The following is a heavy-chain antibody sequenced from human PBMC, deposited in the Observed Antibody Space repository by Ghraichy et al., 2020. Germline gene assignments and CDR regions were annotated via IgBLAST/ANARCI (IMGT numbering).Heavy chain of an antibody. CDR3: ALIPERHREIDY. D-gene: IGHD1-26*01. CDR2: IYWNDDK. CDR1: GFSLSTSGVG. Sequence: SGPTLVKPTQTLTLTCTFSGFSLSTSGVGVGWIRQPPGKALEWLALIYWNDDKRYSPSLKSRLTITKDTSKNQVVLTMSNMDPVDTATYYCALIPERHREIDYWGQGTLVTVSS. J-gene: IGHJ4*02. V-gene: IGHV2-5*01.